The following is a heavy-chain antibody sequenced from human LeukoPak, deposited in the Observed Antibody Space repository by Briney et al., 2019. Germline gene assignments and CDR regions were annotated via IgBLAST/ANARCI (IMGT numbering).Heavy chain of an antibody. CDR1: GFTFSSYG. Sequence: GPSLRLSCAASGFTFSSYGMHWVRQAPGNGLEWVAVISYDGSNKYYAASVKGRFTISRDNSKNTLYLQMNSLRAEDTAVYYCAKTLRVGYYYYYMDVWGKGTTVTVSS. D-gene: IGHD1-26*01. CDR2: ISYDGSNK. J-gene: IGHJ6*03. CDR3: AKTLRVGYYYYYMDV. V-gene: IGHV3-30*18.